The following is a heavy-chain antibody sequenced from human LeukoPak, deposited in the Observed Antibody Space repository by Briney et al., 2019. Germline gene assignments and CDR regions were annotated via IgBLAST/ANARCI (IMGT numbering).Heavy chain of an antibody. Sequence: SVKVSCKASGGTLISYAMSWVRQAPGKGLEWMGGIIPIFGTANYAQKFQGRVTITADKSTSTAYMELSSLRSEDTAVYYCARLNGGSGAFDIWGQGTMVTVSS. CDR3: ARLNGGSGAFDI. V-gene: IGHV1-69*06. D-gene: IGHD3-10*01. CDR2: IIPIFGTA. J-gene: IGHJ3*02. CDR1: GGTLISYA.